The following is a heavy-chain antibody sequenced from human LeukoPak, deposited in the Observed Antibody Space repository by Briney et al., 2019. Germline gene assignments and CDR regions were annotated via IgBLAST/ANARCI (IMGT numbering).Heavy chain of an antibody. Sequence: PGGSLRLSCAASGFIVNSYAMSWVRQAPGKGLEWVSAIGGSGGSTFYADSVMGRFTISRDNSENTPYLQMNSLRAEDTAVYFCAKDPEGLGELSQYGMDVWGQGTTVTVSS. CDR3: AKDPEGLGELSQYGMDV. V-gene: IGHV3-23*01. D-gene: IGHD3-10*01. CDR1: GFIVNSYA. J-gene: IGHJ6*02. CDR2: IGGSGGST.